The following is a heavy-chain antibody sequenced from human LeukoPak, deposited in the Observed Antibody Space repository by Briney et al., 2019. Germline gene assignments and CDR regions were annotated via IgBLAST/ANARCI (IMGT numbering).Heavy chain of an antibody. J-gene: IGHJ6*03. CDR3: AGPRGDRSGWGGGYYYYMDV. CDR2: INWNGGST. Sequence: PGGSLRLSCAASGFTFDEYGMSSVRQAPGKGLEWVSGINWNGGSTGYADSVKGRFTISRDNAKNSLYLQMNSLRAEDTAVNYGAGPRGDRSGWGGGYYYYMDVWGKGTTVTVSS. D-gene: IGHD6-25*01. CDR1: GFTFDEYG. V-gene: IGHV3-20*04.